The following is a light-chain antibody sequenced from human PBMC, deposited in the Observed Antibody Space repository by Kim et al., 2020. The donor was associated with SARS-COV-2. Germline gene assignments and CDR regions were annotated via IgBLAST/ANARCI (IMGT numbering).Light chain of an antibody. J-gene: IGKJ1*01. Sequence: SPGERGTLTCRASQSVSSNLAWYQQRRGQPPRLLIYGAATRAAGIPARFSGSGSGTEFTLTISSLQSEDFAVYYCQQYNNWPPWTFGQGTKVDIK. CDR2: GAA. CDR3: QQYNNWPPWT. V-gene: IGKV3-15*01. CDR1: QSVSSN.